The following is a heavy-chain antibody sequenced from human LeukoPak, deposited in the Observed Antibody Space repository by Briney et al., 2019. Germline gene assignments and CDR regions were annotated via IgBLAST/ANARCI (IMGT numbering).Heavy chain of an antibody. J-gene: IGHJ4*02. D-gene: IGHD5-24*01. CDR3: ARGGWLQHFDY. CDR1: GFTFSNFA. Sequence: GGSLRLSCAASGFTFSNFAVNWVRQAPGKGLEWVGRIRNKANSYTTEYAASVKGRFTISSDDSKNSLYLQMNSLKTEDTAVYYCARGGWLQHFDYWGQGTLVTVSS. V-gene: IGHV3-72*01. CDR2: IRNKANSYTT.